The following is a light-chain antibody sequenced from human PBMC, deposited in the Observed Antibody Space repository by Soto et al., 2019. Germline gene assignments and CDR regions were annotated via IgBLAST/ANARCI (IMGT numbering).Light chain of an antibody. J-gene: IGKJ2*01. Sequence: DIQMTQSPSSLSASVGDRVTITCRASQSISTYLNWYQQKPGKAPNLLIYAASSLQGGVPSRFSGSGSGTDFTLTISSVEPEDFATYYCQQSYTTPPNTFGQGTKLEIK. CDR1: QSISTY. CDR3: QQSYTTPPNT. V-gene: IGKV1-39*01. CDR2: AAS.